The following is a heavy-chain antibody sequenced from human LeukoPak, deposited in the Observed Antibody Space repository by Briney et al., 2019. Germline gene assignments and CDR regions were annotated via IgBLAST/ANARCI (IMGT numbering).Heavy chain of an antibody. CDR3: ADESGLDH. D-gene: IGHD3-10*01. J-gene: IGHJ1*01. Sequence: PLRLPRAASGFPLRDYGMHGVPPAPGKGREWVADISYDGSTKYHANSVKRRFTLSRDNSKNTLYLQMNSLRLDDTAVYYCADESGLDHWGQGPLVPVPS. CDR1: GFPLRDYG. CDR2: ISYDGSTK. V-gene: IGHV3-30*03.